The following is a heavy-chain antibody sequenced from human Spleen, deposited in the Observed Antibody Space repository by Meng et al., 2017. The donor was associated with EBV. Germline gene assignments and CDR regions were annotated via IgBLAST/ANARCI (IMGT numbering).Heavy chain of an antibody. CDR2: IPSDGGNI. D-gene: IGHD1-14*01. Sequence: EWVALVGGLVQLGRPLRSSCPASRSTFSAYGIFWVRQATGKGPEWMAIIPSDGGNIYYADSVKGRFTISRDDSRTTLFLQMNSLRGEDTAVHYCARDLSGRFDPWGQGPLATFPS. CDR3: ARDLSGRFDP. J-gene: IGHJ5*02. CDR1: RSTFSAYG. V-gene: IGHV3-30*03.